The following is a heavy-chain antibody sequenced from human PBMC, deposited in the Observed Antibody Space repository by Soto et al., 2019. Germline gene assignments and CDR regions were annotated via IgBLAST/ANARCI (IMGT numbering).Heavy chain of an antibody. Sequence: PSETLSLTCIVSGVSVTSYTWSWVRQPANKGLEWIGRGFSSVSATYSPSLKSRVRISMDTPENRISLKLDSVTAADAGVYYCTSPGMTTGDTWGPGTLVTVSS. CDR2: GFSSVSA. CDR3: TSPGMTTGDT. V-gene: IGHV4-4*07. D-gene: IGHD1-1*01. CDR1: GVSVTSYT. J-gene: IGHJ4*02.